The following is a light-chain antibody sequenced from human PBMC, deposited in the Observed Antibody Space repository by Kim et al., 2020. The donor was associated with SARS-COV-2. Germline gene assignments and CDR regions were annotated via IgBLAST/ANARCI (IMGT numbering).Light chain of an antibody. CDR2: KAS. CDR3: QQYYSYPST. CDR1: QSISSW. J-gene: IGKJ5*01. V-gene: IGKV1-5*03. Sequence: DIQMTQSPSTLSASVGDRVIITCRASQSISSWLAWYQQKPGKVPKLLIYKASSLESGVPSRFSGSGSGTEFTLTISSLQPDDFATYYCQQYYSYPSTFGQGTRLEIK.